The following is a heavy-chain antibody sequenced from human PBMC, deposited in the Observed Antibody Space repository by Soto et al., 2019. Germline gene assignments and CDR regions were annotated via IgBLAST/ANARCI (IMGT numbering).Heavy chain of an antibody. CDR2: ISGSGGST. Sequence: SGGSLRLSCAASGFTFSSYAMSWVRQAPGKGLEWVSAISGSGGSTYYADSVKGRFTISRDNSKNTLYLQMNSLRAEDTAVYYCARKGPIRGVIIFGMDVWGQGTTVTVSS. D-gene: IGHD3-10*01. J-gene: IGHJ6*02. CDR1: GFTFSSYA. V-gene: IGHV3-23*01. CDR3: ARKGPIRGVIIFGMDV.